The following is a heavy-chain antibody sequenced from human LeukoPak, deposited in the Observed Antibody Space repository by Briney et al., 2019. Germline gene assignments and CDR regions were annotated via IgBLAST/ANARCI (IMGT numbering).Heavy chain of an antibody. CDR1: GFSFSTYX. D-gene: IGHD3-22*01. CDR3: ARGDDTLQRNDALDI. J-gene: IGHJ3*02. V-gene: IGHV3-21*03. Sequence: GGSLRLSCAASGFSFSTYXXXXXXQAPGMGLEXVXXISRHSSDIYYADSVRGRFTXSRDNAKNSLFLQMDSLRAEDTAVYYCARGDDTLQRNDALDIWGPGTTVTVSP. CDR2: ISRHSSDI.